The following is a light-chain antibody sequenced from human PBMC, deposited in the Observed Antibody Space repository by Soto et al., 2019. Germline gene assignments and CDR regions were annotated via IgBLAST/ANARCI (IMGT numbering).Light chain of an antibody. CDR2: AAS. V-gene: IGKV1-39*01. CDR3: QHSYCSPYH. CDR1: QSISSN. J-gene: IGKJ2*01. Sequence: DIQMTQSASSLSVSVGDRVTITCRASQSISSNLNWHQQKPGKAPKVLISAASSLQSWVPSRFSGRGSGTDFQLTISILRRDCVATEYFQHSYCSPYHFGPGTQLEL.